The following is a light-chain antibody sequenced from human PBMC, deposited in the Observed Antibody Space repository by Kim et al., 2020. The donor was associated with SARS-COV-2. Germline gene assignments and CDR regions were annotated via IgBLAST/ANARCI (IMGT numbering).Light chain of an antibody. CDR1: SSDVGGYNY. V-gene: IGLV2-14*03. CDR2: AVS. CDR3: SSYVSGNTYV. Sequence: QSALTQPASVSGSPGQTITISCTGTSSDVGGYNYVSWYQQHPGKVPQVIIYAVSERPSGVSNRFSGSKSGNTASLTISGLQAEDEADYYCSSYVSGNTYVFGTGTKVTVL. J-gene: IGLJ1*01.